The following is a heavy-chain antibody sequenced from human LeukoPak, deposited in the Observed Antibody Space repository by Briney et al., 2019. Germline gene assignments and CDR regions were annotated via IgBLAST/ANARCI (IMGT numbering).Heavy chain of an antibody. CDR3: AKENSLGELLPAPPSPIPLEG. D-gene: IGHD1-26*01. CDR1: GFTFSSYA. Sequence: PGGSLRLSCAASGFTFSSYAMSWVRQAPGKGLEWVSAISGSGGSTYYADSVKGRFTISRDNSKNTLYLQMNSLRAEDTAVYYCAKENSLGELLPAPPSPIPLEGWGQGTLVTVSS. J-gene: IGHJ4*02. V-gene: IGHV3-23*01. CDR2: ISGSGGST.